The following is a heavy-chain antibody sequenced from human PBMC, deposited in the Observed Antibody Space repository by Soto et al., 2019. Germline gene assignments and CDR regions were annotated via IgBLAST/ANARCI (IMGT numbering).Heavy chain of an antibody. Sequence: ASVKVSCKASGYTFTRYDINWVRQATGQGLEWMGWMNPNSGNTGYAQKFQGRVTMTRNTSISTAYMELSSLRSEDTAVYYCASPARNYDFWSGYSFDIWGQGTMVTVS. V-gene: IGHV1-8*01. CDR2: MNPNSGNT. D-gene: IGHD3-3*01. CDR3: ASPARNYDFWSGYSFDI. CDR1: GYTFTRYD. J-gene: IGHJ3*02.